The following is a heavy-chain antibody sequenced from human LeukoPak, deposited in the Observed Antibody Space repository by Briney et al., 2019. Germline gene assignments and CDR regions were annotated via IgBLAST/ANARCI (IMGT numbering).Heavy chain of an antibody. D-gene: IGHD2-15*01. CDR2: IHDNGDS. J-gene: IGHJ4*02. CDR1: GGSISGYF. V-gene: IGHV4-4*07. Sequence: SGTLSLTCTVSGGSISGYFWSWIRQPAGKGVERIGRIHDNGDSNHNPSLKSRVTLALATSGNQLSLKLTSVTAADTAVYYCARAPSGCGGTCPSDHWGPGTLVTVSS. CDR3: ARAPSGCGGTCPSDH.